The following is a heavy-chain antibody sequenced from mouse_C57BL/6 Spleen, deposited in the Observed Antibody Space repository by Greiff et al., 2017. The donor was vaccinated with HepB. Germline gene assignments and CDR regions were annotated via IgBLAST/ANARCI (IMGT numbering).Heavy chain of an antibody. Sequence: QVQLQQPGAELVMPGASVKLSCKASGYTFTSYWMHWVKQRPGQGLEWIGEIDPSDSYTNYNQKFKGKSTLTVDKSSSTAYMQLSSLTSEDSAVYYCARGETRDYWGQGTTLTVSS. J-gene: IGHJ2*01. CDR1: GYTFTSYW. V-gene: IGHV1-69*01. CDR3: ARGETRDY. CDR2: IDPSDSYT.